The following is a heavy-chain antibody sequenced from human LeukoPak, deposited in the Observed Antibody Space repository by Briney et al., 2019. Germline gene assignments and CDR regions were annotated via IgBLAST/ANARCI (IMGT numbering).Heavy chain of an antibody. V-gene: IGHV4-28*01. Sequence: PSETLSLTCAVSGYSISSGYCWGWIRQPPGKGLEWIGYIYYSGSTTYNPSLKSRVTMSVDTSKNQFSLKLSSVTAADTAVYYCAGPLTGTTLIFDYWGQGTLVTVSS. CDR1: GYSISSGYC. J-gene: IGHJ4*02. CDR3: AGPLTGTTLIFDY. CDR2: IYYSGST. D-gene: IGHD1-7*01.